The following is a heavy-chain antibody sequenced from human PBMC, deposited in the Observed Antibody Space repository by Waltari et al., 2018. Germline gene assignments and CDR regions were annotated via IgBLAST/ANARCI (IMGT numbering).Heavy chain of an antibody. CDR3: ARDGVTLFGVVIAEGNYFDY. CDR1: GYTFTSFG. CDR2: ISGYSGDA. D-gene: IGHD3-3*01. V-gene: IGHV1-18*01. Sequence: QVQMVQSGAEVKKPGASVRVSCKASGYTFTSFGLNWVRQAPGQGLEWMGWISGYSGDAKFAQKVQGRLTMTTDASTSTAYMELRSLESDDTGVCYCARDGVTLFGVVIAEGNYFDYWGQGTLLTVSS. J-gene: IGHJ4*02.